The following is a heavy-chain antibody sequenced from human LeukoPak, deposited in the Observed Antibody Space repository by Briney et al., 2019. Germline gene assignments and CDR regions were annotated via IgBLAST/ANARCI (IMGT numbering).Heavy chain of an antibody. Sequence: SVKVSCKASGGTFSSYAMSWVRQAPGQGLEWMGRIIPIFGTANYAQKFQGRVTITTDESTSTAYMELSSLRSEDTAVYYCARDRSMVITGYYFDYWGQGTLVTVSS. CDR1: GGTFSSYA. V-gene: IGHV1-69*05. J-gene: IGHJ4*02. CDR3: ARDRSMVITGYYFDY. D-gene: IGHD3-22*01. CDR2: IIPIFGTA.